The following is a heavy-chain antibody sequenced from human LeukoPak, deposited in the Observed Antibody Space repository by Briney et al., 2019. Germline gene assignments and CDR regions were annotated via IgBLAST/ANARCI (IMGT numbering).Heavy chain of an antibody. V-gene: IGHV4-59*01. CDR2: IYYSGST. Sequence: PSETLSLTCTVSGGSISSYYWSWIRQPPGKGLEWIGYIYYSGSTNYNPSLKSRVTISVDTSKNQFSLKLSSVTAADTAVYYCARASRIAVAGYFDYWGQGTLVTVSS. CDR3: ARASRIAVAGYFDY. J-gene: IGHJ4*02. D-gene: IGHD6-19*01. CDR1: GGSISSYY.